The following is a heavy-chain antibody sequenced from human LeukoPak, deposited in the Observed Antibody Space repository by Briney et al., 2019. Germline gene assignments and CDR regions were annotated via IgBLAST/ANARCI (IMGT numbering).Heavy chain of an antibody. CDR1: GGTFSSYA. D-gene: IGHD5-12*01. CDR3: AREGDSGYDYPYFDY. CDR2: IIPIFGTA. V-gene: IGHV1-69*05. Sequence: SVKVSCKASGGTFSSYAISWVRQAPGQGLEWMGGIIPIFGTANYAQKFQGRVTITTDESTSTAYMELSSPRSEDTAVYYCAREGDSGYDYPYFDYWGQGTLVTVSS. J-gene: IGHJ4*02.